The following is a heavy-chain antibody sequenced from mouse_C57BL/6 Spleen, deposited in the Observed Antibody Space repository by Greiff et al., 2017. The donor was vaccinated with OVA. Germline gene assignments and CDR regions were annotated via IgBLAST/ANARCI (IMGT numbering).Heavy chain of an antibody. CDR1: GYTFTDYE. CDR3: TRSRTVVAKDAMDY. CDR2: IDPETGGT. D-gene: IGHD1-1*01. V-gene: IGHV1-15*01. J-gene: IGHJ4*01. Sequence: LVESGAELVRPGASVTLSCKASGYTFTDYEMHWVKQTPVHGLEWIGAIDPETGGTAYNQKFKGKAILTADKSSSTAYMELRSLTSEDSAVYYCTRSRTVVAKDAMDYWGQGTSVTVSS.